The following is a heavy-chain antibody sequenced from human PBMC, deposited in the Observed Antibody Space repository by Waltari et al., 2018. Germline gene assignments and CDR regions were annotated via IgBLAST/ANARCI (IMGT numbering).Heavy chain of an antibody. CDR3: APPRQWTFDS. CDR1: GCGFSEFA. V-gene: IGHV3-33*01. J-gene: IGHJ4*02. D-gene: IGHD6-19*01. Sequence: VYLVESGGGLAQRGGSRSLSCAAHGCGFSEFAMNGVRQAPGKGLESVAVIWHDGTNKYYADSVKSRFTVSRDNSKNTMYLQMNSLRVEDTAVYYCAPPRQWTFDSWGQGALVTVSS. CDR2: IWHDGTNK.